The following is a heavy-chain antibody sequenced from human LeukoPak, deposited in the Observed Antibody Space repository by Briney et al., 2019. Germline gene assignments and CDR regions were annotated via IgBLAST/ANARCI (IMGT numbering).Heavy chain of an antibody. CDR1: GYTFTSYD. D-gene: IGHD6-6*01. CDR2: MNPNSGNT. CDR3: ARRYSSSLLTLNWFDP. V-gene: IGHV1-8*01. Sequence: PRASVKVSCTASGYTFTSYDINWVRQPTGQGLEWMGWMNPNSGNTGYAQKFQGRVTMTRDTSISTAYMELSRLRSDDTAVYYCARRYSSSLLTLNWFDPWGQGTLVTVSS. J-gene: IGHJ5*02.